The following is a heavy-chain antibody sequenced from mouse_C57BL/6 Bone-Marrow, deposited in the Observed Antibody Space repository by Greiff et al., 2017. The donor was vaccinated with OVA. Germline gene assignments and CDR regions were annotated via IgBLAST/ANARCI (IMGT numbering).Heavy chain of an antibody. Sequence: EVKVVESGGGLVKPGGSLKLSCAASGFTFSSYTMSWVRQTPEKRLEWVATISGGGGNTYYPDSVKGRFTISRDNAKNTLYLQMSSLRSEDTALYYCARHRGRRGGSYAMDYWGQGTSVTVSS. CDR2: ISGGGGNT. D-gene: IGHD2-12*01. CDR3: ARHRGRRGGSYAMDY. V-gene: IGHV5-9*01. J-gene: IGHJ4*01. CDR1: GFTFSSYT.